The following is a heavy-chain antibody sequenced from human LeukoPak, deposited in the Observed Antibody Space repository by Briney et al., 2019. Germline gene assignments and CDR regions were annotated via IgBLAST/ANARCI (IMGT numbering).Heavy chain of an antibody. CDR1: GGSISSYC. V-gene: IGHV4-59*01. CDR2: IYYSGST. J-gene: IGHJ5*02. Sequence: PSETLSLTCTVSGGSISSYCWSWIRQPPGKGLEWIGYIYYSGSTNYNPSLKSRVTISVDTSKNQFSLKLSSVTAADTAVYYCATVSGRRGWFDPWGQGTLVTVSS. CDR3: ATVSGRRGWFDP.